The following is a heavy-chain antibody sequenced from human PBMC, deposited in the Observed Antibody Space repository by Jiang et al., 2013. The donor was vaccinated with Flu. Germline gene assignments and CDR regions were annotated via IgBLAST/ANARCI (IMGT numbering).Heavy chain of an antibody. V-gene: IGHV4-30-2*05. Sequence: TISVDTSKNQFSLKLSSVTAADTAVYYCASQQQLVRLGFDPWGQGTLVTVSS. J-gene: IGHJ5*02. D-gene: IGHD6-13*01. CDR3: ASQQQLVRLGFDP.